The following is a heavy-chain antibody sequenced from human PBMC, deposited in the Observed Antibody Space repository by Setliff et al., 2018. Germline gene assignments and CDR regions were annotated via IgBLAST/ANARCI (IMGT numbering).Heavy chain of an antibody. CDR1: GFTFSSYS. CDR2: ISSSSSYI. D-gene: IGHD3-10*01. J-gene: IGHJ4*02. V-gene: IGHV3-21*01. Sequence: PGGSLRLSCAASGFTFSSYSMNWVRQAPGKGLEWVSSISSSSSYIYYADSVKGRFTISRDNAKNSLYLQMNSLRAEDTAVYYCASYYYGSGSYYPYFDYWGQGTLVTVSS. CDR3: ASYYYGSGSYYPYFDY.